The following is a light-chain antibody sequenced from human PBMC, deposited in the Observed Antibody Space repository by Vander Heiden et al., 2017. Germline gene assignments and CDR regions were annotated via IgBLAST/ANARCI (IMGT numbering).Light chain of an antibody. CDR2: GNN. Sequence: QSVLTQPPSASGTPGQRVTIPCSGSSSNIGSNTVNWYQQLPGTAPKLLIYGNNQRPSGVPDRFSGSKSGTSASLAISGLQSEDEADYYCAACDDSRNGWVFGGGTKLTVL. CDR3: AACDDSRNGWV. V-gene: IGLV1-44*01. J-gene: IGLJ3*02. CDR1: SSNIGSNT.